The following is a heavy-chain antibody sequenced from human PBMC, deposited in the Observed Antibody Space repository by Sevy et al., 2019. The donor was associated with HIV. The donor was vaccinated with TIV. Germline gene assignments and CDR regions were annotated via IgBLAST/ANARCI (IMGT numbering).Heavy chain of an antibody. CDR2: IWYDGSNK. CDR1: GFTFSSYG. V-gene: IGHV3-33*01. D-gene: IGHD6-13*01. Sequence: GESLKISCAASGFTFSSYGMHWVRQAPGKGLEWVAVIWYDGSNKYYAGSVKGRFTISRDNSKNTLYLQMNSLRAEDTAVYYCAREGSSSPWGVYYYGMDVWGQGTTVTVSS. J-gene: IGHJ6*02. CDR3: AREGSSSPWGVYYYGMDV.